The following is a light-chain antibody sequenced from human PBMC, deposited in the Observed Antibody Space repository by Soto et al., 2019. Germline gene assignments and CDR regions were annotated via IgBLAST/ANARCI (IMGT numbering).Light chain of an antibody. V-gene: IGKV1-39*01. J-gene: IGKJ5*01. CDR3: QQSNRTPHT. CDR2: AAS. Sequence: DIPMTQSPSSLSTSFGDRVTIARRASQSISRYLIWYQQKPGKAPKIMMYAASSLQNGVPSRFSGSGSETDFTLTISSLQPEDFETYYCQQSNRTPHTFGQGTRLEIK. CDR1: QSISRY.